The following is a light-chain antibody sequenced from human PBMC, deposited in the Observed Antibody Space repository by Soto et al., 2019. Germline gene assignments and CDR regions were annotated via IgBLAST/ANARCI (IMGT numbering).Light chain of an antibody. CDR3: QQRSDWLT. V-gene: IGKV3-11*01. Sequence: EIVLTQSPATLSSFPGDRVTLSFRASQNIRDNLAWYQQKPGQAPRLLVYDASYRATGIPARFSGSRSGTDFTLTISSLEPEDFAVYYCQQRSDWLTFGGGTKVDIK. CDR1: QNIRDN. CDR2: DAS. J-gene: IGKJ4*01.